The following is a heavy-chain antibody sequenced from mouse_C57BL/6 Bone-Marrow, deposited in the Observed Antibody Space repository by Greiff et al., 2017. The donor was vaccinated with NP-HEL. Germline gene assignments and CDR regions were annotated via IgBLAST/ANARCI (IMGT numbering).Heavy chain of an antibody. CDR2: IYPGDGDT. Sequence: QVQLQQSGPELVKPGASVKISCKASGYAFSNSWMNWVKQRPGRGLELIGRIYPGDGDTNYNGKFKGKATLTADKSSSTAYMQLSSLTSEDSAVYVCARDPGYAMDYWGQGTAVTVSS. CDR3: ARDPGYAMDY. CDR1: GYAFSNSW. V-gene: IGHV1-82*01. J-gene: IGHJ4*01.